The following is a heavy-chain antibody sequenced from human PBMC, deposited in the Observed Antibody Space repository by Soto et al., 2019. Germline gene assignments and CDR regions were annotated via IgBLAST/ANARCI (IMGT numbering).Heavy chain of an antibody. D-gene: IGHD5-18*01. CDR2: INPNSGGT. CDR3: AKQADLIGYNYGSCFDF. J-gene: IGHJ4*01. CDR1: GYTFTGYY. Sequence: ASVKVSCKASGYTFTGYYMHWVRQAPGQGLEWMGWINPNSGGTNYAQKFQGRVTMTRDTSISTAYMELSRLRSDDTAVYYCAKQADLIGYNYGSCFDFWGHGTLVTVSS. V-gene: IGHV1-2*02.